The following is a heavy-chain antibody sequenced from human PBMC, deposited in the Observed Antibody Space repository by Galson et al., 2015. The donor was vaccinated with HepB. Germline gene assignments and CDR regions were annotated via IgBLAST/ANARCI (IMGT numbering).Heavy chain of an antibody. Sequence: SLRLSCAASGFTFSSYAMHWVRQAPGKGLEWVAVISYDGSNKYYADSVKGRFTISRDNSKNTLYLQMNSLRAEDTAVYYCARDTRGGDFAIRPVDYWGQGTLVTVSS. CDR1: GFTFSSYA. V-gene: IGHV3-30-3*01. CDR2: ISYDGSNK. J-gene: IGHJ4*02. D-gene: IGHD2-21*02. CDR3: ARDTRGGDFAIRPVDY.